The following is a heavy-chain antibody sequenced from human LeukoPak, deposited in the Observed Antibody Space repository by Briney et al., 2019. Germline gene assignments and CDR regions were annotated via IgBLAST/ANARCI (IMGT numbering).Heavy chain of an antibody. V-gene: IGHV3-48*01. CDR2: ISSSSSTI. Sequence: GGSLRLSCAASGFTFSSYSMNWGRQAPGKGLEWVSYISSSSSTIYYADSVKGRFTISRDNAKNSLYLQMNSLRAEDTAVYYCARGKPYYYGSGSYYADYWGQGTLVTVSS. CDR1: GFTFSSYS. J-gene: IGHJ4*02. CDR3: ARGKPYYYGSGSYYADY. D-gene: IGHD3-10*01.